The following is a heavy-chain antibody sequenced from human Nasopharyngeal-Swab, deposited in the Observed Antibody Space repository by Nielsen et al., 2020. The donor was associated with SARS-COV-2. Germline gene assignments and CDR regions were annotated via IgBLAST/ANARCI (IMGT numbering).Heavy chain of an antibody. CDR1: GFTFSDYY. D-gene: IGHD3-22*01. CDR3: ARALSDSSGYYSFLDY. CDR2: ISSSGSTI. V-gene: IGHV3-11*04. J-gene: IGHJ4*02. Sequence: GESLKISCAASGFTFSDYYMNWVRQAPGKGLEWVSYISSSGSTIYYADSVKGRFTISRDNAKNSLYLQMNSLRAEDTAVYYCARALSDSSGYYSFLDYWGQGTLVTVSS.